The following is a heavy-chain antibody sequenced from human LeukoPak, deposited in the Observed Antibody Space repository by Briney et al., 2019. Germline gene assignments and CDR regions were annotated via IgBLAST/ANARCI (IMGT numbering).Heavy chain of an antibody. V-gene: IGHV4-39*01. Sequence: SETLSLTCTVSGGSISSSSYYWGWIRRPPGKGLEWIGSIYYSGSTYYNPSLKSRVTISVDTSKNQFSLKLSSVTAADTAVYYCASYGGYCTNGVCFKYNWFDPWGQGTLVTVSS. D-gene: IGHD2-8*01. CDR2: IYYSGST. CDR1: GGSISSSSYY. CDR3: ASYGGYCTNGVCFKYNWFDP. J-gene: IGHJ5*02.